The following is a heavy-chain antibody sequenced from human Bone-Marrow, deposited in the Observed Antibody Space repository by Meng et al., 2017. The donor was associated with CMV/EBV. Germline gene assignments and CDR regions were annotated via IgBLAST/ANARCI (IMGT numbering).Heavy chain of an antibody. J-gene: IGHJ4*02. V-gene: IGHV2-70D*14. CDR2: IDWDDDK. CDR1: GFSPSTSGMR. Sequence: SGPTLVKPTQTLTLTCTFSGFSPSTSGMRVSWIRQPPGKALEWLARIDWDDDKFYSTSLKTRLTISKDTSKNQVVLTMTNMDPVDTATYYCARTPGYCDSSGYYPSYYFDYWGQGTLVTVSS. CDR3: ARTPGYCDSSGYYPSYYFDY. D-gene: IGHD3-22*01.